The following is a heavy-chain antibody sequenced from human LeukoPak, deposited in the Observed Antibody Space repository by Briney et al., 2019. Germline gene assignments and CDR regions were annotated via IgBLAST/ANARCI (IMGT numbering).Heavy chain of an antibody. CDR3: ARALYSSGLVGFDP. Sequence: ASVKVSCKASGYTFTGYYMHWVRQAPGQGLEWMGWINPNSGGTNYAQKFQGRVTMTRDTSIGTAYMELSRLRSDDTAVYYCARALYSSGLVGFDPWGQGTLVTVSS. D-gene: IGHD6-19*01. J-gene: IGHJ5*02. CDR1: GYTFTGYY. V-gene: IGHV1-2*02. CDR2: INPNSGGT.